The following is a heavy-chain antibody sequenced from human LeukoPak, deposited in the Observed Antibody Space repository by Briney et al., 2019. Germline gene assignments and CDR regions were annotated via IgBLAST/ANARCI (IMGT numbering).Heavy chain of an antibody. D-gene: IGHD3-10*01. CDR2: ISGSGGST. Sequence: GGSLRLSCAASGFTFSSYAMSWVRQAPGKGLEWVSAISGSGGSTYYADSVKGRFTISRDNSKNTLYLQMNSLRAEDTAVYYWAKDRRVGVGEFYGMDVWGQGVTVTVSS. CDR1: GFTFSSYA. CDR3: AKDRRVGVGEFYGMDV. J-gene: IGHJ6*02. V-gene: IGHV3-23*01.